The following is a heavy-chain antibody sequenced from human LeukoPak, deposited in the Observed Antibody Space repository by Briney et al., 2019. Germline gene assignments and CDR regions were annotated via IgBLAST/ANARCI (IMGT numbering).Heavy chain of an antibody. J-gene: IGHJ4*02. D-gene: IGHD6-6*01. V-gene: IGHV3-33*01. CDR2: IWYDGSNK. CDR1: GFTFSSYG. Sequence: GRSLRLSCAASGFTFSSYGMHWVRQAPGKGLDWVAVIWYDGSNKYYADSVKGRFTISRDNSKNTLYLQMTSLRAEDTAVYYCARDGLAARPGYYFDYWGQGTLVTVSS. CDR3: ARDGLAARPGYYFDY.